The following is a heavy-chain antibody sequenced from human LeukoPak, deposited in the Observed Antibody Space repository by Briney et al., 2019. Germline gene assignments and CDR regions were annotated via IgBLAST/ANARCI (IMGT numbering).Heavy chain of an antibody. Sequence: PSGTRSLPCGVSGDSITSTKWWSWVRQPPGQGLEWIGEISLSGLTNYNPSLKSRVTMALDKSKNHLSLNLTSVTAADTAVYYCSRENRAISPFGSWGRRAPVAVAS. CDR3: SRENRAISPFGS. D-gene: IGHD3-3*01. J-gene: IGHJ5*01. CDR1: GDSITSTKW. CDR2: ISLSGLT. V-gene: IGHV4-4*02.